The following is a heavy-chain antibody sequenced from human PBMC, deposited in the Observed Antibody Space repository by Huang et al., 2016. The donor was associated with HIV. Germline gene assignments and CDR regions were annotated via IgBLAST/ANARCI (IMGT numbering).Heavy chain of an antibody. CDR3: ASQPGP. CDR1: GFTFSNYW. Sequence: EVQLVESGGGLVQPGGSLRLSCAASGFTFSNYWMGWVRQGPGKGLEWVANIKQDGSGTYYVDSVKGRFTISRDNAKNSLYLQMNSLRAEDTAVYYCASQPGPWGQGTLVTVSS. V-gene: IGHV3-7*01. J-gene: IGHJ5*02. CDR2: IKQDGSGT.